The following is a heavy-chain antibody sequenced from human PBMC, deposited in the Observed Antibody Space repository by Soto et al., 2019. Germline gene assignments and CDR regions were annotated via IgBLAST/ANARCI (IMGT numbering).Heavy chain of an antibody. V-gene: IGHV1-69*02. Sequence: QVQLVQSGAEVKKPGSSVKVSCKASGGTFSSYTISWVRQAPGQGLEWMGRIIPILGIANYAQKYQGRVTITAAKSTSTAYMELSSLRSEDTAVYYCARHYYDSSGYYWARFAYWGQGTLVTVSS. J-gene: IGHJ4*02. CDR1: GGTFSSYT. CDR2: IIPILGIA. D-gene: IGHD3-22*01. CDR3: ARHYYDSSGYYWARFAY.